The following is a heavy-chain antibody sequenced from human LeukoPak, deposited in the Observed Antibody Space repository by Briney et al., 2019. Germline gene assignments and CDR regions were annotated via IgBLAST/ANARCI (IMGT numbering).Heavy chain of an antibody. Sequence: GGSLRLSCAASGFTFSSYEMNWVRQAPGKGLEWVSYISSSGSTIYYADSVKGRFTISRDNAKNSLYLQMNSLRAEDTAVYYCAKDYYDSSGYRPGGAFDIWGQGTMVTVSS. J-gene: IGHJ3*02. CDR2: ISSSGSTI. CDR1: GFTFSSYE. D-gene: IGHD3-22*01. V-gene: IGHV3-48*03. CDR3: AKDYYDSSGYRPGGAFDI.